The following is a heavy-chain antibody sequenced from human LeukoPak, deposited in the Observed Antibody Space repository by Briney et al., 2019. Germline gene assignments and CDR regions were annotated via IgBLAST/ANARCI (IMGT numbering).Heavy chain of an antibody. CDR1: GFTFSSYE. CDR2: IGSSGSTI. CDR3: ASLSGSYFDY. D-gene: IGHD1-26*01. V-gene: IGHV3-48*03. J-gene: IGHJ4*02. Sequence: PGGSLRLSCAASGFTFSSYEMNLVRQAPGKGLEWVSYIGSSGSTIYYADSVKGRFTISRDNAKNSLYLQMNSLRAEDTAVYYCASLSGSYFDYWGQGTLVTVSS.